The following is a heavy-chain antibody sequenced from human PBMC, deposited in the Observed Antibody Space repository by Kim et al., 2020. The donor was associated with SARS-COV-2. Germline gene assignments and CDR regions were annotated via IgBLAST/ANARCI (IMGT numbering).Heavy chain of an antibody. V-gene: IGHV1-46*01. D-gene: IGHD6-13*01. Sequence: AQKFQGRVTMTRDTSTSTVYMELSSLRSEDTAVYYCARAGIAATSGAFDIWGQGTMVTVSS. CDR3: ARAGIAATSGAFDI. J-gene: IGHJ3*02.